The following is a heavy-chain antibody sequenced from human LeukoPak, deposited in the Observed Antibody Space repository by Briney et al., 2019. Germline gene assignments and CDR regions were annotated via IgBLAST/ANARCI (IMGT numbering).Heavy chain of an antibody. Sequence: ASVKVSCKASGGTFSSYAISWVRQAPGQGLEWMGGIIPIFGTANYAQKFRGRVTITADESTSTAYMELSSLRSEDTAVYYCARDRSLRYFDWSDDDAFDIWGQGTMVTVSS. CDR2: IIPIFGTA. CDR3: ARDRSLRYFDWSDDDAFDI. CDR1: GGTFSSYA. D-gene: IGHD3-9*01. J-gene: IGHJ3*02. V-gene: IGHV1-69*13.